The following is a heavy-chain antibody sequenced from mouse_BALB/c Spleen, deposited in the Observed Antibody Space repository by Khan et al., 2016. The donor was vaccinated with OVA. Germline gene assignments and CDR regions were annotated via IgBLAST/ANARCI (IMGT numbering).Heavy chain of an antibody. CDR3: ARGTYYAMDY. J-gene: IGHJ4*01. CDR1: GYTFTSYT. D-gene: IGHD3-3*01. Sequence: VQLQESGAELARLGASVKMSCKASGYTFTSYTMHWVKQRPGQGLEWIGYINPSSGYTNYNQKFKDKATLTADKSSSTAYMQLSSLTSEDSAGYYCARGTYYAMDYWGQGTSVTVSS. V-gene: IGHV1-4*01. CDR2: INPSSGYT.